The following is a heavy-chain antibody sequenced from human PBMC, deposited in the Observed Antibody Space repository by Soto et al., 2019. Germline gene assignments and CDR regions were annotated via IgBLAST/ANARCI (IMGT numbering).Heavy chain of an antibody. CDR3: ARGQVDYGGNSLGPFDY. CDR2: IYSGGST. Sequence: GGSLRLSCAASGFTVSSNYMSWVRQAPGKGLEWVSVIYSGGSTYYADSVKGRFTISRDNSKNTLYLQMNSLRAEDTAVYYCARGQVDYGGNSLGPFDYWGQGTLVTVSS. V-gene: IGHV3-53*01. J-gene: IGHJ4*02. CDR1: GFTVSSNY. D-gene: IGHD4-17*01.